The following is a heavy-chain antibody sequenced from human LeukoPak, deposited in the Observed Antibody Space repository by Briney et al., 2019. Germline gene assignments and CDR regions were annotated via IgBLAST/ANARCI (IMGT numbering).Heavy chain of an antibody. CDR2: IYYSGST. CDR1: GGSISSYY. V-gene: IGHV4-59*08. D-gene: IGHD2-15*01. Sequence: PSETLSLTCTVSGGSISSYYWSWIRQPPGKGLEWIKYIYYSGSTKYNPSLKSRGTISVDTSKNQFSLKLSSVTAADTAVYYCARHVGYCSGRSCYGVAFDIWGQGTMVTVSS. J-gene: IGHJ3*02. CDR3: ARHVGYCSGRSCYGVAFDI.